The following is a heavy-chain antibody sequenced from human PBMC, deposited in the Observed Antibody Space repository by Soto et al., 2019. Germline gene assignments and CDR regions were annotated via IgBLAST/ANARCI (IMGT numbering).Heavy chain of an antibody. CDR2: ISANNGET. CDR1: GGTFSSYA. D-gene: IGHD3-3*01. J-gene: IGHJ4*02. CDR3: ARAPYDFWTGSYFY. V-gene: IGHV1-18*01. Sequence: GASVKVSCKASGGTFSSYAISWVRQAPGQGLEWMGWISANNGETNYAQKLQGRVTMTTDTSTSTAYMELRSLRSDDTAVYYCARAPYDFWTGSYFYWGQGTLVTVSS.